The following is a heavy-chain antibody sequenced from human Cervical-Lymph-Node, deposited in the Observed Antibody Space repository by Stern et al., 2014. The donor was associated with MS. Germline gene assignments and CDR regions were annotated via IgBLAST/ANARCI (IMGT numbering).Heavy chain of an antibody. CDR2: VYHPGSA. J-gene: IGHJ4*02. CDR1: GDSISNDNW. CDR3: ARDQGFQLMNS. D-gene: IGHD2-2*01. V-gene: IGHV4-4*02. Sequence: QVQLQESGPGLVRPSGTLSLTCAVSGDSISNDNWWSWVRQPPGKGLEGIGEVYHPGSANYDPSLKGRVTISVDKSKNQFSLRLTSMTAADTAVYYCARDQGFQLMNSWGQGTLVIVSS.